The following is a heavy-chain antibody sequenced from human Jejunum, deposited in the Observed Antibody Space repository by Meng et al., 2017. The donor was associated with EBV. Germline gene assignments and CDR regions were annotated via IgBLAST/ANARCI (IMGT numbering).Heavy chain of an antibody. Sequence: QVTLVGSGGGVVQPGRSLRLSCAASGFTFGDYAMHWVRQAPGKGLEWVALVSYGGSDKLYADSVKGRFTIYRDNSDNTLFLQMNSLKPEDTAVYYCAKERRGFYAEHWGQGTLVTVSS. CDR3: AKERRGFYAEH. CDR1: GFTFGDYA. CDR2: VSYGGSDK. V-gene: IGHV3-30*04. D-gene: IGHD1-14*01. J-gene: IGHJ4*02.